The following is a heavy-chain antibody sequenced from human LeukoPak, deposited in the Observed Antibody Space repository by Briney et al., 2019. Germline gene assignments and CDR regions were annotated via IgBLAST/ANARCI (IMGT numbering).Heavy chain of an antibody. CDR1: GYIFTGYY. CDR2: INPNSGGT. D-gene: IGHD6-13*01. CDR3: ARDRPPQLVRPFDY. Sequence: ASVKVSCKVSGYIFTGYYMHWVRQAPGQGLEWMGWINPNSGGTNYAHKFQGRVTMTRDTSISTAYMELSRLRSDDTAVYYCARDRPPQLVRPFDYWGQGTLVTVSS. V-gene: IGHV1-2*07. J-gene: IGHJ4*02.